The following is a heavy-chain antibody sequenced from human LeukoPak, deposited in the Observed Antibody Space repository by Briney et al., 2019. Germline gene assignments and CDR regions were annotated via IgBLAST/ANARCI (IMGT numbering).Heavy chain of an antibody. CDR3: ARPHVTTAVGY. J-gene: IGHJ4*02. CDR2: ISYDGSDK. CDR1: GFTFSNYA. Sequence: GGSLRLSCADSGFTFSNYAMHWVRQAPGKGLEWVAVISYDGSDKYYADSVKGRFTISRDNSKNTLFLQMNSLRTEDTAVYYCARPHVTTAVGYWGQGTLVTVSS. D-gene: IGHD4-23*01. V-gene: IGHV3-30*04.